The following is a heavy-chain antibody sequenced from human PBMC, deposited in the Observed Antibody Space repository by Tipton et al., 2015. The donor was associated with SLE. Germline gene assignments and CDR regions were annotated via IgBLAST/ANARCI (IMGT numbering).Heavy chain of an antibody. V-gene: IGHV4-38-2*02. CDR2: IYHSGST. D-gene: IGHD3-10*01. CDR3: ARGERFGELNHDAFDI. Sequence: LRLSCTVSGGSISSYYWGWIRQPPGKGLEWIGSIYHSGSTYYNPSLKSRVTISVDTSKNQFSLKLSSVTAADTAVYYCARGERFGELNHDAFDIWGQGTMVTVSS. CDR1: GGSISSYY. J-gene: IGHJ3*02.